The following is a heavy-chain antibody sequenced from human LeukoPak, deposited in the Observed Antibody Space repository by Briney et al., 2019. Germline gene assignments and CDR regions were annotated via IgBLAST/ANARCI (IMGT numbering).Heavy chain of an antibody. CDR1: GFTFTSSA. CDR2: IVVGSGNT. CDR3: AAASGYSGYGAYDY. D-gene: IGHD5-12*01. Sequence: ASVKVSCKASGFTFTSSAMQWVRQARGQRLEWIGWIVVGSGNTNYAQKFQERVTITRDMSTSTAYMELSSLRSEDTAVYYCAAASGYSGYGAYDYWGQGTLVTVSS. J-gene: IGHJ4*02. V-gene: IGHV1-58*02.